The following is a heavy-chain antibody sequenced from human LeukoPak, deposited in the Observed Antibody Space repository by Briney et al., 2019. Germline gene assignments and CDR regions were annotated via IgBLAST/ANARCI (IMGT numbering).Heavy chain of an antibody. Sequence: GGSLRLSCAASGFTFSSYAMSWVRQAPGKGLEWVSAISGSGGSTYYADSVKGRFTISRDNSKNTLYLQMNSLRAEDTAIYYCAKDDSRGSGSSGWFDPWGQGALVTVSS. J-gene: IGHJ5*02. CDR2: ISGSGGST. V-gene: IGHV3-23*01. D-gene: IGHD3-10*01. CDR1: GFTFSSYA. CDR3: AKDDSRGSGSSGWFDP.